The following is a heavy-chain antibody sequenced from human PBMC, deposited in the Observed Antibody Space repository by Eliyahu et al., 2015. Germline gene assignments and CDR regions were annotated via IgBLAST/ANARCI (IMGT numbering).Heavy chain of an antibody. V-gene: IGHV5-51*01. CDR1: GYSFAFYW. D-gene: IGHD3-10*01. Sequence: EVQLVQSGAEVXKPGEXXKIXCKGSGYSFAFYWIGXVRQRRRKGPGWMGVXSPGDSDTKXSPSFQGQVTISVDKSISTAYLQWSSLKASDTAIYYCARHPVRGLIGYYGMDVWGQGTTVTVSS. J-gene: IGHJ6*02. CDR3: ARHPVRGLIGYYGMDV. CDR2: XSPGDSDT.